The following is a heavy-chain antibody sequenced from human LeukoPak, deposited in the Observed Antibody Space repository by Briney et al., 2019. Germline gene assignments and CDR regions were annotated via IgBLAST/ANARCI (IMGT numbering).Heavy chain of an antibody. CDR3: AKETLVSNWYFFDY. J-gene: IGHJ4*02. CDR1: GFTFSSYG. CDR2: ISYDGSNQ. Sequence: GGSLRLSCAASGFTFSSYGMHWVRQAPGMGLEWVAVISYDGSNQYYADSVKGRFTISRDNYKNTLYLQMNSLRAEDTALYYCAKETLVSNWYFFDYWGQGTLVTVSS. V-gene: IGHV3-30*18. D-gene: IGHD6-13*01.